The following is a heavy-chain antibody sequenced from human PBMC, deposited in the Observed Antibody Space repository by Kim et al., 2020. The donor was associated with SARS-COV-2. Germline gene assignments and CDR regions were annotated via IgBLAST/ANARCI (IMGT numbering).Heavy chain of an antibody. CDR3: ARGLVDSSSWYDY. V-gene: IGHV4-31*02. J-gene: IGHJ4*02. Sequence: YNPSRKSRVTISVDTSKNQFSLKLSSVTAADTAVYYCARGLVDSSSWYDYWGQGTLVTVSS. D-gene: IGHD6-13*01.